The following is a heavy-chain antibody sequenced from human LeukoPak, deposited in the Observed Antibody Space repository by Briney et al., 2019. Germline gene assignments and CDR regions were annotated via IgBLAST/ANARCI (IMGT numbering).Heavy chain of an antibody. CDR1: GYTFTSYG. CDR3: ALYSSSWYLGGRNWVDP. J-gene: IGHJ5*02. D-gene: IGHD6-13*01. Sequence: GASLTVSCTASGYTFTSYGISWVRQAPGQGPEWMGWISAYNGNTNYAQKLQGRVTMTTDTSTSTAYMELRSLRSDDTAVYYCALYSSSWYLGGRNWVDPWGQGTLVTVSS. V-gene: IGHV1-18*01. CDR2: ISAYNGNT.